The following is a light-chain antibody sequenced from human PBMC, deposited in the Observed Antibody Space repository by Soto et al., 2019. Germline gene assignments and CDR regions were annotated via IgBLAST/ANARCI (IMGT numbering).Light chain of an antibody. CDR2: DVS. CDR1: SSDVDGYNY. Sequence: QSALTQPRSVSGSPGQSVTISCTGTSSDVDGYNYVSWYQHHPGKAPKLMIFDVSQRPSGVPDRFSGSKSGNAASLTISGLQAEDEADYYCCSYAGSYTLGVFGGGTKVTVL. CDR3: CSYAGSYTLGV. V-gene: IGLV2-11*01. J-gene: IGLJ3*02.